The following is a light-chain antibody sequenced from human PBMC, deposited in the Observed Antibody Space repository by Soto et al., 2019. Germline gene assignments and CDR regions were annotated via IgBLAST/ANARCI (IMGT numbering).Light chain of an antibody. CDR2: DAS. J-gene: IGKJ1*01. Sequence: IQMTQFPSTLSASVGDRVTITCRASHSISYWLAWYQQKPGKAPKLLIYDASNLESGVPSRFSGSGSGTEFTLTISSRQPDDFATYYCQQYENYWAFGPGTTVEVK. CDR3: QQYENYWA. CDR1: HSISYW. V-gene: IGKV1-5*01.